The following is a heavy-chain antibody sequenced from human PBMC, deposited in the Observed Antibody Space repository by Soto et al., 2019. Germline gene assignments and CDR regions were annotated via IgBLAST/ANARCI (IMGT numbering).Heavy chain of an antibody. D-gene: IGHD2-15*01. J-gene: IGHJ5*02. CDR3: ARGPAASSWFDP. Sequence: SETLSLTCTVSGGSIFSSYWSWIRQPPGKGLEWIGNVYYSGSTNYNPALKSRTTISVDTSKNQFSLNLSSVTAADTAVYYCARGPAASSWFDPWGQGTLVTVSS. CDR2: VYYSGST. V-gene: IGHV4-59*01. CDR1: GGSIFSSY.